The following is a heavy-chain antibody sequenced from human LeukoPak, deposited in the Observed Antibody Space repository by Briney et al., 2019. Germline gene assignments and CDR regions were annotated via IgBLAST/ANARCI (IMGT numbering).Heavy chain of an antibody. CDR2: ISSSSTAI. CDR1: GFTFNAYS. D-gene: IGHD1-26*01. J-gene: IGHJ4*02. CDR3: ARESGSYWPFHF. V-gene: IGHV3-48*01. Sequence: AGSLRLSCAASGFTFNAYSVNWVRQAPGKGLVWVSYISSSSTAIYYADSVKGRFTISRDNAKNSLYLQMNSLRAEDTAVYYWARESGSYWPFHFWGQGTVVTVSS.